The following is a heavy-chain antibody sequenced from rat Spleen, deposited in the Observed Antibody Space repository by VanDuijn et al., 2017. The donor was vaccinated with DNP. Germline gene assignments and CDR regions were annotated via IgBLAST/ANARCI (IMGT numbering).Heavy chain of an antibody. Sequence: EVQLVESGGGLVQSGRSLKVSCAASGFTFSDYNMAWVRQAPKKGLEWVASISPSGGSTYYRDSVKGRFTISRDNAKSTLYLQMDSLRSEDTATYYCATGYYGYNNWFAYWGQGTLVTVSS. V-gene: IGHV5S23*01. CDR2: ISPSGGST. CDR3: ATGYYGYNNWFAY. J-gene: IGHJ3*01. CDR1: GFTFSDYN. D-gene: IGHD1-9*01.